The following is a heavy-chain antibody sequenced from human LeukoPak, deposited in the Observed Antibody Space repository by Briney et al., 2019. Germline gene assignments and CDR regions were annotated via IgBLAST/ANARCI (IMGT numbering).Heavy chain of an antibody. CDR2: IYYSGST. J-gene: IGHJ5*02. CDR3: ARAADFWSGSSRWFDP. D-gene: IGHD3-3*01. CDR1: GGSISSYY. V-gene: IGHV4-59*01. Sequence: SETLSLTCTVSGGSISSYYWSWLRQPPGKGLEWIGYIYYSGSTNYNPSLKSRVTISVDTSKNQFSLKLSSVTAADTAVYYCARAADFWSGSSRWFDPWGQGTLVTVSS.